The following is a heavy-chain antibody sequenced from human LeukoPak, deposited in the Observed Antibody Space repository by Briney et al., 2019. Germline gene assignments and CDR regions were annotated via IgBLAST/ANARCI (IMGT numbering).Heavy chain of an antibody. CDR3: ARDRKTVTRNLYYYHGMDV. Sequence: SETLSLTCTVSGGSISSGGYYWSWIRQHPGKGLEWIGYIYYSGSTYYNPSLKSRVTISVDTSKNQFSLKLSSVTAADTAVYYCARDRKTVTRNLYYYHGMDVWGQGTTVTVSS. J-gene: IGHJ6*02. CDR2: IYYSGST. CDR1: GGSISSGGYY. D-gene: IGHD4-17*01. V-gene: IGHV4-31*03.